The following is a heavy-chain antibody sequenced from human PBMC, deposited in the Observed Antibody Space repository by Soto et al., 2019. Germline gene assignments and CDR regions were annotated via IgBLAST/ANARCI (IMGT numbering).Heavy chain of an antibody. Sequence: QVQLVQSGAEVKKPGSSVKVSCKASGGTFGSYAINWVRQAPGQGLEWMGIIIPIFGTTKYAQNFQCRVTITADDSARTVYMELTNLGSEDTAVYYCARGIAAAGTYFDYWGQGTLVTVPS. CDR1: GGTFGSYA. D-gene: IGHD6-13*01. V-gene: IGHV1-69*18. J-gene: IGHJ4*02. CDR2: IIPIFGTT. CDR3: ARGIAAAGTYFDY.